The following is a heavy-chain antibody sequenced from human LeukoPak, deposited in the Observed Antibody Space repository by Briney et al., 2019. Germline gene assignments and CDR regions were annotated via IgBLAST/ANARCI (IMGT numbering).Heavy chain of an antibody. J-gene: IGHJ4*02. CDR1: GGSISSSSYY. V-gene: IGHV4-39*01. Sequence: SETLSLTCTVSGGSISSSSYYWGWIRQPPGKGLEWIGSLYYGGSTYYNASLKSQVSISIDTSKNQFSLRLTSVTAADTAVYYCARQTGSGLFILPGGQGTLVTVSS. CDR2: LYYGGST. CDR3: ARQTGSGLFILP. D-gene: IGHD3/OR15-3a*01.